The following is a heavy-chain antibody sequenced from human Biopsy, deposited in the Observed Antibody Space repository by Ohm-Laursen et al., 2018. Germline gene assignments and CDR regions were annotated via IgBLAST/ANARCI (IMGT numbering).Heavy chain of an antibody. CDR2: ISRSTSHI. J-gene: IGHJ5*02. CDR3: ARGRSHLLPDHDWFDP. V-gene: IGHV3-21*06. Sequence: SLRLSCAATGFSLRNYTINWVRQAPGKGLEWVSSISRSTSHILYAETLKGRFTSSRDNAKNSVYLQMNSLRAEDTGVYYCARGRSHLLPDHDWFDPWGQGTLVTASS. D-gene: IGHD1-14*01. CDR1: GFSLRNYT.